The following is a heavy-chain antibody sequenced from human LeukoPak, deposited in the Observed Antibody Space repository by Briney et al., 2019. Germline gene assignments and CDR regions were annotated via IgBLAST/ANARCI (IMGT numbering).Heavy chain of an antibody. D-gene: IGHD3-10*01. V-gene: IGHV4-61*01. J-gene: IGHJ6*02. Sequence: PSETLSLTRTVSGGSVSSGSYYWSWIRQPPGKGLEGIGYFYYSGRTNYNPCLKSRVTISVDTSKNQFSLKLSSVTAADTAVYYCARDSYYGSGSYYGYYYGMDVWGQGTTVTVSS. CDR3: ARDSYYGSGSYYGYYYGMDV. CDR2: FYYSGRT. CDR1: GGSVSSGSYY.